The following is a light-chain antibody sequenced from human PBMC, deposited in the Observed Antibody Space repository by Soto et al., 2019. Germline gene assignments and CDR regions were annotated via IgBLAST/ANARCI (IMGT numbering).Light chain of an antibody. V-gene: IGKV3D-20*02. J-gene: IGKJ5*01. CDR2: GAS. Sequence: EIVLTQSPGTLSLSPGERATLSCRAIQSVSSSYLAWYQQKPGQAPRLLIYGASSRATGIPDRFSGSGSGTDFTLTISRLEPEDFAVYYCQQRSNLPPITFGQGTRLEIK. CDR3: QQRSNLPPIT. CDR1: QSVSSSY.